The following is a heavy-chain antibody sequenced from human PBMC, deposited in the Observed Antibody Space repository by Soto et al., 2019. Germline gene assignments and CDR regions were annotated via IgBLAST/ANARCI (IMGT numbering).Heavy chain of an antibody. J-gene: IGHJ4*02. V-gene: IGHV4-59*01. CDR2: IYYSGST. Sequence: SETLSLTCTVSGGSISSYYWSWIRQPPGKGLEWIGYIYYSGSTNYNPSLKSRVTISVDTSKNQFSLKLSSVTAADTAVYYCARDNVDYGADYWGQGTLVTVSS. D-gene: IGHD4-17*01. CDR1: GGSISSYY. CDR3: ARDNVDYGADY.